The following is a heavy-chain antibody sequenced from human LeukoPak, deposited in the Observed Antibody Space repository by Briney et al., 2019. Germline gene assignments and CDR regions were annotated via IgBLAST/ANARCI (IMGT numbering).Heavy chain of an antibody. Sequence: ASVKVSCKASGYSFSTYTMNWVRQAPGQRLEWMGWISAYNGNTNYAQKLQGRVTMTTDTSTSTAYMELRSLRSDDTAVYYCARGSSSGWLHGDFDYWGQGTLVTVSS. CDR1: GYSFSTYT. V-gene: IGHV1-18*01. D-gene: IGHD6-19*01. CDR3: ARGSSSGWLHGDFDY. J-gene: IGHJ4*02. CDR2: ISAYNGNT.